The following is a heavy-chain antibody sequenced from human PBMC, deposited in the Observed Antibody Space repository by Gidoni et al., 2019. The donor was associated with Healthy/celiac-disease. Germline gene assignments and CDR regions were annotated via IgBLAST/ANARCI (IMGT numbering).Heavy chain of an antibody. V-gene: IGHV4-30-2*01. D-gene: IGHD3-22*01. CDR3: ARGNDSSGYYRTYYFDY. CDR2: IYHSGSP. CDR1: GVSISSGVYS. J-gene: IGHJ4*02. Sequence: QLQLQESGSGLVKPSQTLSLTCAVSGVSISSGVYSWSWIRPPPGKGLEWIGYIYHSGSPYYNPSLKSRVTISVDRSKNQFSLKLSSVTAADTAVYYCARGNDSSGYYRTYYFDYWGQGTLVTVSS.